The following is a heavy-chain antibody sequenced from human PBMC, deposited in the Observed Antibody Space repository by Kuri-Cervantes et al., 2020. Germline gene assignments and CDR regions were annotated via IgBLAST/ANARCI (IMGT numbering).Heavy chain of an antibody. V-gene: IGHV3-21*01. Sequence: GESLKISCAASGFTFSSYSMNWVRQAPGKGLEWVSSISSSSYIYYADSVKGRFTISRDNAKNSLYLQMNSLRAEDTAVYYCASRGDSGFDYWGQGTLVTVSS. CDR3: ASRGDSGFDY. J-gene: IGHJ4*02. D-gene: IGHD4-17*01. CDR1: GFTFSSYS. CDR2: ISSSSYI.